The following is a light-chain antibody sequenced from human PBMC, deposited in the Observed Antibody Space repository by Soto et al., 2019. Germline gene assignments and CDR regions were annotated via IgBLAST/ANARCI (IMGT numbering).Light chain of an antibody. CDR1: QSISKS. CDR2: SAS. J-gene: IGKJ4*01. V-gene: IGKV1-39*01. CDR3: QQSYSDLT. Sequence: DIQMTQSPSSLSASVGDRVTITCRASQSISKSLNWFQQKPGKAPNLLIYSASSLQSGVPSRFSGSGSGTDFTLTISSLQPEDCATYYCQQSYSDLTFGGGTKVEIK.